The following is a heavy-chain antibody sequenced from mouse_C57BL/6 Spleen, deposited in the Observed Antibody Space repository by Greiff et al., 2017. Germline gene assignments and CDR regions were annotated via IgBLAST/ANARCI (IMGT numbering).Heavy chain of an antibody. CDR3: ARGPLYYGSSLDY. Sequence: QVQLQQSGAELVKPGASVKLSCKASGYTFTSYWMHWVKQRPGQGLEWIGMIHPNSGSTNYNEKFKSKATLTVDKSSSTAYMQLSSLTSEDSAVYYCARGPLYYGSSLDYWGQGTTLTVSS. CDR1: GYTFTSYW. J-gene: IGHJ2*01. CDR2: IHPNSGST. D-gene: IGHD1-1*01. V-gene: IGHV1-64*01.